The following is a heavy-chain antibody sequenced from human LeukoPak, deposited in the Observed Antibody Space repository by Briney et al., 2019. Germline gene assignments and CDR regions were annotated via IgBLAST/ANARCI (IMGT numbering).Heavy chain of an antibody. J-gene: IGHJ4*02. D-gene: IGHD6-13*01. Sequence: SETPSLTCTVSGGSLSSYYWSWIRQPPGQGLGWIGYISYSGSANYNPSLKSRVTISVDTSKNQFSLNLNSVTAADTAVYFCARGYSSSWYGFDYWGQGTLVTVSS. V-gene: IGHV4-59*01. CDR1: GGSLSSYY. CDR3: ARGYSSSWYGFDY. CDR2: ISYSGSA.